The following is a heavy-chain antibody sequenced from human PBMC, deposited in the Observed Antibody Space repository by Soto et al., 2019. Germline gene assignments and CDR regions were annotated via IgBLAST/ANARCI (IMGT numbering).Heavy chain of an antibody. V-gene: IGHV1-58*01. D-gene: IGHD3-22*01. CDR1: GFTFTSSA. J-gene: IGHJ4*02. Sequence: SVKVSCKASGFTFTSSAVQWVRQARGQRLEWIGWIVVGSGNTNYAQKFQERVTITRDMSTSTAYMELSSLRSEDTAVYYCAADRIGDSSGYYLGYWGQGTLVTVSS. CDR2: IVVGSGNT. CDR3: AADRIGDSSGYYLGY.